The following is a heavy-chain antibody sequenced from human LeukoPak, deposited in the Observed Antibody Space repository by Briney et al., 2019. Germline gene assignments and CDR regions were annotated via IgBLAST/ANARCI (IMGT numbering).Heavy chain of an antibody. CDR1: EFIFGSYA. CDR3: AKCHYYDRSGYYYHALDI. CDR2: ISGSGDST. Sequence: PGGSLRLSCAASEFIFGSYAMTWVRQGPGKGLEWVSTISGSGDSTYYADPVKGRFTIYRDNSKNTLYLEMNSLRAEDTAVYYCAKCHYYDRSGYYYHALDIWGQGTMVTVSS. J-gene: IGHJ3*02. D-gene: IGHD3-22*01. V-gene: IGHV3-23*01.